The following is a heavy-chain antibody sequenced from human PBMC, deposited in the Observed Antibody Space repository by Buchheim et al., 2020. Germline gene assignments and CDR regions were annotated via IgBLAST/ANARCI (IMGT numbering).Heavy chain of an antibody. D-gene: IGHD2-15*01. CDR3: ARVGCSGGSCYSSAFDI. CDR2: IYYSGST. CDR1: GGSISSGDYY. Sequence: QVQLQESGPGLVKPSQTLSLTCSVSGGSISSGDYYWSWIRQPPGKGLEWIGYIYYSGSTYYNPSLKSRVTISLDTSKNQFSLKLSSVTAADTAVYYCARVGCSGGSCYSSAFDIWGQGT. J-gene: IGHJ3*02. V-gene: IGHV4-30-4*01.